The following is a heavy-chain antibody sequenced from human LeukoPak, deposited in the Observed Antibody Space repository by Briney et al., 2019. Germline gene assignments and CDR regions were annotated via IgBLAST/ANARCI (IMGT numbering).Heavy chain of an antibody. D-gene: IGHD4-11*01. CDR2: IWSDGSNR. CDR3: AKDIQRGFDYTNSLDY. CDR1: GFMFTHHG. V-gene: IGHV3-33*06. J-gene: IGHJ4*02. Sequence: GESLRLSCAASGFMFTHHGMHWVRHAPGKGLEWVAVIWSDGSNRFYSDSVKGRFAISRDDSNDMVYLQMNGLRADDTAVYYCAKDIQRGFDYTNSLDYWGQGTLVIVSS.